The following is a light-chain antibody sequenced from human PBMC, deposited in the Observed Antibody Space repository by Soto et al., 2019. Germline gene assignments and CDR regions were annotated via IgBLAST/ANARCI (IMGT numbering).Light chain of an antibody. CDR3: CSYAGSSTSYV. V-gene: IGLV2-23*01. CDR1: SSDVGSYNL. CDR2: EGS. J-gene: IGLJ1*01. Sequence: QSALTQPASVSGSPGQSITISCTGTSSDVGSYNLVSWYQQHPGKAPKLMIYEGSKRPSGVSNRFSGSKSGNTASLTISGLQAEDEADYYCCSYAGSSTSYVFGTGNKVTGL.